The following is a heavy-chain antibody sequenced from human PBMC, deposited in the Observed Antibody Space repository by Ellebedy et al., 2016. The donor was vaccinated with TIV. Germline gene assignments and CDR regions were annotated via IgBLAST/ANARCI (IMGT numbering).Heavy chain of an antibody. CDR3: VGFGVFNL. V-gene: IGHV3-7*01. CDR2: IKTDGSET. CDR1: GLIFNRYW. J-gene: IGHJ5*02. D-gene: IGHD3-3*01. Sequence: GESLKISCADSGLIFNRYWMHWVRQAPGKGLEWVAHIKTDGSETYYVDSVKGRFTISRENAKNALFLQMDGLRVDDSAVYYCVGFGVFNLWGQGAPVTVSS.